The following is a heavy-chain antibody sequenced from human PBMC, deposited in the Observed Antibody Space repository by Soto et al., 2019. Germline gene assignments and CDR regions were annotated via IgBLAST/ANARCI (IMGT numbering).Heavy chain of an antibody. CDR1: GYTLTELA. J-gene: IGHJ5*01. Sequence: GASVKVSCNVSGYTLTELAMHWVRQAPGKGLEWMGGFDAEDGETIYAQKFQGRVTMTEDTSTDTAYMELSSLRSEDTAVYYCATAGYYDSSGFTFASWGHGTLVTVSS. CDR2: FDAEDGET. V-gene: IGHV1-24*01. CDR3: ATAGYYDSSGFTFAS. D-gene: IGHD3-22*01.